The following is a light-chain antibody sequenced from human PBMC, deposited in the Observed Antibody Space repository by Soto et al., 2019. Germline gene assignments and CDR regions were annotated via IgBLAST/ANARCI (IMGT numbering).Light chain of an antibody. V-gene: IGLV2-14*01. Sequence: QSVLTQPASVSGSPGQSITISCTGTSSDVGAYNYVSWFQQHPGKAPKLMIYDVSDRPSGVSNRFSGSKSVNTASLTISGLQAEDEADYYCSSYTNSSTRYVFGTGTKVTVL. CDR2: DVS. CDR1: SSDVGAYNY. CDR3: SSYTNSSTRYV. J-gene: IGLJ1*01.